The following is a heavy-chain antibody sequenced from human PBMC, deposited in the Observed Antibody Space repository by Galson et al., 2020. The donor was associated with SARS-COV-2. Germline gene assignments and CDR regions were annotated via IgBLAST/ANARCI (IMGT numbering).Heavy chain of an antibody. CDR1: GFSFSNYG. CDR2: IRNDGSTK. Sequence: GWSLRLSCAASGFSFSNYGMHWVRQAPGKGLEWVAFIRNDGSTKYYADSVKGRVTISRDNSKNTLYLHMNSLGAEDTAVYYCAKDYYDSSGFEYWGQGTLVTVS. CDR3: AKDYYDSSGFEY. J-gene: IGHJ4*02. V-gene: IGHV3-30*02. D-gene: IGHD3-22*01.